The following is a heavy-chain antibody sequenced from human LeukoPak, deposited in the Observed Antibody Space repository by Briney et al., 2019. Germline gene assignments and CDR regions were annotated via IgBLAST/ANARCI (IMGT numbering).Heavy chain of an antibody. CDR3: GRPLLF. Sequence: GGSLRLSCAASGFTFSNYGMHWVRQAPGKGLEWVALISYDGSNKYFADSVKGRFTISRDNSKNTLYLQMHSLRAEDTAVYYCGRPLLFGGQGTLVTVSS. CDR1: GFTFSNYG. D-gene: IGHD2-21*01. V-gene: IGHV3-30*03. CDR2: ISYDGSNK. J-gene: IGHJ4*02.